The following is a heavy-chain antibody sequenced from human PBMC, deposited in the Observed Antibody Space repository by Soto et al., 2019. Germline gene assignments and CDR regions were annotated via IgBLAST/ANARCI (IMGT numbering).Heavy chain of an antibody. Sequence: SETLSLTCTVSGCTISSSSYYWGWIRPPPGKGLEWIGSIYYSGSTYYNPSLKSRVTISVDTSKNQFSLKLSPVTAADTAVYYCAGVDKDYYAQNRFDVWGQGTLVTVTS. CDR2: IYYSGST. J-gene: IGHJ4*02. CDR1: GCTISSSSYY. V-gene: IGHV4-39*01. D-gene: IGHD3-10*01. CDR3: AGVDKDYYAQNRFDV.